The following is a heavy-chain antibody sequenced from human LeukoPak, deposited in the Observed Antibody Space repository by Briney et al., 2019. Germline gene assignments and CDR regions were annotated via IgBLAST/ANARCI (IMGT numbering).Heavy chain of an antibody. V-gene: IGHV3-74*01. CDR3: GADSGNRSAGDF. Sequence: GGSLRLSCAGSIFTFSNYWIHWVRQVPAKGLLWVARINSAGAGIVYADSVEGRFTISRDNAKNTVYLQMNSLRPEDTAVYYCGADSGNRSAGDFWGQGARVTVSS. CDR2: INSAGAGI. D-gene: IGHD1-26*01. CDR1: IFTFSNYW. J-gene: IGHJ4*02.